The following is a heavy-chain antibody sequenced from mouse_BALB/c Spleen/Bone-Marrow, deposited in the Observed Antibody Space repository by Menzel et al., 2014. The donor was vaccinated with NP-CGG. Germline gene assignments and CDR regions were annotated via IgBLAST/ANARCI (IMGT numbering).Heavy chain of an antibody. CDR3: TREKNYNGSDALDY. V-gene: IGHV14-3*02. CDR1: GFNVKDTY. J-gene: IGHJ4*01. CDR2: IDPANGNT. D-gene: IGHD1-2*01. Sequence: VQLQQPGAELVKPGASVKMSCTASGFNVKDTYMQWVKQRPEQGLEWIGRIDPANGNTQYDPTFQGKATITTDTSSNTAYLQLSSLTSEDTAVYYCTREKNYNGSDALDYWGQGTSVTVSS.